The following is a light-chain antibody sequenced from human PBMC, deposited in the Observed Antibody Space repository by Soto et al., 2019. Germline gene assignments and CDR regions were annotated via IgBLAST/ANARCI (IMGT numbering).Light chain of an antibody. CDR2: GAS. CDR1: QSVSSSS. Sequence: EIVLTQSPGTLSLSPGERATLSCRASQSVSSSSLAWYQQKPGQAPRLLIYGASSRATGIPDRFSGSGSGTDFTLTISSLEPEDFAVYYCEYYGTSITFGGGTKVDI. V-gene: IGKV3-20*01. CDR3: EYYGTSIT. J-gene: IGKJ4*01.